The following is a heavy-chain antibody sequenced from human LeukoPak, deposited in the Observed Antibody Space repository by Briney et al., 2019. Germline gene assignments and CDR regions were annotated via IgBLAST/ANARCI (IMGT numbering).Heavy chain of an antibody. D-gene: IGHD1-26*01. V-gene: IGHV3-9*01. CDR2: ISWNSGSI. CDR1: GFTFDDYA. Sequence: PGGSLRLSCGASGFTFDDYAMHWVRQAPGKGLEWVSGISWNSGSIGYADSVKGRFTISRDNARNSLYLQMNSLGVEDTAVYYCARDPYSGNYGDYYYYYMDVWGKGTTVTISS. CDR3: ARDPYSGNYGDYYYYYMDV. J-gene: IGHJ6*03.